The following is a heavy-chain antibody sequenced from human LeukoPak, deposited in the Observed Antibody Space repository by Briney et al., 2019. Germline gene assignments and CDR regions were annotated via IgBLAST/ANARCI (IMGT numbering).Heavy chain of an antibody. CDR3: ARDLYDSSGYPWY. V-gene: IGHV3-7*01. CDR2: IKQDGSEK. CDR1: GFTFSSYW. Sequence: GSLRLSCAASGFTFSSYWMSWVRQAPGKGLEWVANIKQDGSEKYYVDSVKGRFTISRDNAKNSLYLQMNSLRAEDTAVYYCARDLYDSSGYPWYWGQGTLVTVSS. D-gene: IGHD3-22*01. J-gene: IGHJ4*02.